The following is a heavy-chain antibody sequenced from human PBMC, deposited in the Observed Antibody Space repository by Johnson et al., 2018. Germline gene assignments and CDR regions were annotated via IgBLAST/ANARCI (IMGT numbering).Heavy chain of an antibody. CDR3: AKDHGGGDCSSYYYYGMDV. J-gene: IGHJ6*02. Sequence: VQLVQSGGGVVQPGRSLRLSCAASGFTFSNAWMSWVRQAPGKGLEWLSYISSSGSTIYYADSVKGRFTISRDNAKNSLYLQMNSLRAEDTALYYCAKDHGGGDCSSYYYYGMDVWGQGTTVTVSS. V-gene: IGHV3-11*01. CDR1: GFTFSNAW. CDR2: ISSSGSTI. D-gene: IGHD2-21*02.